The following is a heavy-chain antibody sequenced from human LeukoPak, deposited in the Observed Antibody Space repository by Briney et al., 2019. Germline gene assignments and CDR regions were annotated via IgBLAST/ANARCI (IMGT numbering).Heavy chain of an antibody. CDR2: ISGSGNNT. Sequence: GGSLRLSCAASGFTFSSYAMSWVRQAPGKGLEWVSGISGSGNNTYYADSVKGRFTISRDNSKNTLYLQMNSLRAEDTAVYYCAKTGTPWYYFDYWGQGTLVTVSS. V-gene: IGHV3-23*01. D-gene: IGHD6-13*01. J-gene: IGHJ4*02. CDR1: GFTFSSYA. CDR3: AKTGTPWYYFDY.